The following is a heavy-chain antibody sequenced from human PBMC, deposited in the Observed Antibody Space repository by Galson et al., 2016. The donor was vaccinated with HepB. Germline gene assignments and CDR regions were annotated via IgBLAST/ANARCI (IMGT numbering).Heavy chain of an antibody. CDR1: GFTFSPYP. D-gene: IGHD4-17*01. CDR3: AREAYGDYDAFDY. J-gene: IGHJ4*02. CDR2: ISYDGSNK. V-gene: IGHV3-30-3*01. Sequence: SLRLSCAASGFTFSPYPMHWVRQAPGKGLEWVAVISYDGSNKYYADSVKGRFTISSDNSQNTLYLQMNSLRAEDTAVYFCAREAYGDYDAFDYWGRGTLVTVSS.